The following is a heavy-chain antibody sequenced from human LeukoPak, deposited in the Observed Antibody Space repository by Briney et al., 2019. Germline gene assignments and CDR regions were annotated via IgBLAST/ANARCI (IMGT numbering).Heavy chain of an antibody. CDR1: GFALSNYE. CDR3: ARAVSPTDCNNPSCYFCDN. CDR2: INRGSTDI. D-gene: IGHD2-2*01. Sequence: PGGSLRLSCAASGFALSNYEMNWVRQAPGKGLEWVSYINRGSTDIQYADSVKGRFTISRDNAKNSLYLQMNSLRAEDAAVYYCARAVSPTDCNNPSCYFCDNWGQGTLVTVSS. J-gene: IGHJ4*02. V-gene: IGHV3-48*03.